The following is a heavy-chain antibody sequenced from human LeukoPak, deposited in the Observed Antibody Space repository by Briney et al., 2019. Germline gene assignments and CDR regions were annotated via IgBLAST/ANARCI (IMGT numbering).Heavy chain of an antibody. CDR1: GDCVSSDSAA. V-gene: IGHV6-1*01. CDR3: VRTGGVGIAART. D-gene: IGHD6-13*01. CDR2: TYYRSKWYN. Sequence: SQTLSLTCAISGDCVSSDSAAWNSIRQSPSRGLEWLGRTYYRSKWYNDYAVSVKSRITINPDTSKNQFSLQLNSVTPEDTAVYYCVRTGGVGIAARTWGQGTLVTVSS. J-gene: IGHJ5*02.